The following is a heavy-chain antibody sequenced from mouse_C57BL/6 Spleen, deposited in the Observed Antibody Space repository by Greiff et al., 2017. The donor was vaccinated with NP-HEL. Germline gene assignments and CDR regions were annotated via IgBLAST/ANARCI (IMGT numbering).Heavy chain of an antibody. CDR2: ISSGSSTI. V-gene: IGHV5-17*01. CDR3: ASGDESYYFDY. CDR1: GFTFSDYG. Sequence: DVHLVESGGGLVKPGGSLKLSCAASGFTFSDYGMHWVRQAPEKGLEWVAYISSGSSTIYYADTVKGRFTISRDNAKNTLFLQMTSLRSEDTAMYYCASGDESYYFDYWGQGTTLTVSS. D-gene: IGHD6-2*01. J-gene: IGHJ2*01.